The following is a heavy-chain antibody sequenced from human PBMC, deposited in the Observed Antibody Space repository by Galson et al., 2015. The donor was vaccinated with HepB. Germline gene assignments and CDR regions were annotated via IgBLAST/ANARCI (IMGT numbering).Heavy chain of an antibody. CDR3: AKYGAYDSSGYYQHHFDY. V-gene: IGHV3-23*01. CDR1: GFTFSSYA. J-gene: IGHJ4*02. CDR2: ISASGGST. D-gene: IGHD3-22*01. Sequence: SLRLSCAASGFTFSSYAMSWVRQAPGKGLEWVSVISASGGSTYYADSVKGRFTISRDNSKNTLYLQMNSLRVEDTAVYYCAKYGAYDSSGYYQHHFDYWGQGTLVTVSS.